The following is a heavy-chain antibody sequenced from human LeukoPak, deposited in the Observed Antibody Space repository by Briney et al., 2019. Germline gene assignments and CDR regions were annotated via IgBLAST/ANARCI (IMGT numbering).Heavy chain of an antibody. CDR3: ATGPVGYYYDSSGYSIDY. V-gene: IGHV1-24*01. CDR1: GYTLTELS. Sequence: GASVKVSCKVSGYTLTELSMHWVRQAPGKGLEWMGGFDPEDGETIYAQKFQGRVTMTEDTSTDTAYMELSSLRSEDTAVYYCATGPVGYYYDSSGYSIDYWGQETLVTVSS. D-gene: IGHD3-22*01. J-gene: IGHJ4*02. CDR2: FDPEDGET.